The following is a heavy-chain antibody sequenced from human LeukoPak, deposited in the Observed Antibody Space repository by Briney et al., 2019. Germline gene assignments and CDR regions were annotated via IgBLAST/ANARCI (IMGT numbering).Heavy chain of an antibody. Sequence: GRSLRLSCAASGFTFDDYAMHWVRQAPGKGLEWVSGISWNSGSIGYADSVKGRFTISRDNAKNSLYLQMNSPRAEDTALYYCAKDTYGMDVWGQGTTVTVSS. J-gene: IGHJ6*02. CDR1: GFTFDDYA. CDR3: AKDTYGMDV. V-gene: IGHV3-9*01. CDR2: ISWNSGSI.